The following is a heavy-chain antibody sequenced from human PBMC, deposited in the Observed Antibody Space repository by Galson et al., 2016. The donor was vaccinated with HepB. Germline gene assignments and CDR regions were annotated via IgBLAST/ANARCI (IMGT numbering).Heavy chain of an antibody. D-gene: IGHD4-23*01. CDR2: ISSSSDTI. CDR3: TRRRDYGGNSVGDY. Sequence: SLRLSCAASGFTFSSYSMNWVRQAPGKGLEWVSYISSSSDTIYYADSVKGRFTISRDNAKNSLDLQMNSLKTEDTAVYYCTRRRDYGGNSVGDYWGQGTLVTVAS. V-gene: IGHV3-48*01. J-gene: IGHJ4*02. CDR1: GFTFSSYS.